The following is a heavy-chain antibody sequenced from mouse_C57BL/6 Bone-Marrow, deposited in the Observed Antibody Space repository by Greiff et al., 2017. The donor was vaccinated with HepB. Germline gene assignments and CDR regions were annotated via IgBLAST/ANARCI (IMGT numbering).Heavy chain of an antibody. Sequence: EVQLVESGPGLAKPSQTLSLTCSVTGYSITSDYWNWIRKFPGNKLEYMGYISYSGSTYYNPSLKSRISITRDTSKNQYYLQLNSVTTEDTATYYCARGPIYYGSSYYAMDYWGQGTSVTVSS. D-gene: IGHD1-1*01. CDR3: ARGPIYYGSSYYAMDY. J-gene: IGHJ4*01. V-gene: IGHV3-8*01. CDR1: GYSITSDY. CDR2: ISYSGST.